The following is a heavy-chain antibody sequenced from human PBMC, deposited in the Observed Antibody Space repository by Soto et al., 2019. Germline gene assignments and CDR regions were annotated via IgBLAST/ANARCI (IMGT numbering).Heavy chain of an antibody. D-gene: IGHD3-16*01. CDR1: DGYFNNHF. Sequence: SETLSLTCTVSDGYFNNHFWSWIRQPAGKGLEWIGHIYKTGTTTYNPSLQSRVTISVDTPNNQFSLRVCSVTAADTAVYFCAREIVNAGGNNYFDPWGHGTLVTVSS. CDR2: IYKTGTT. J-gene: IGHJ5*02. V-gene: IGHV4-4*07. CDR3: AREIVNAGGNNYFDP.